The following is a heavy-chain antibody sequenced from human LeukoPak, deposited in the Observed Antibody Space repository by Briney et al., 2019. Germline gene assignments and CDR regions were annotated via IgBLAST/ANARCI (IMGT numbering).Heavy chain of an antibody. D-gene: IGHD3-10*01. Sequence: GGSLRLSCAASGFTFSSYRMNWVRQAPGKGLEWVSYISSSSSTIYYADSVKGRFTISRDNAKNSLYLQMNSLRAEDTALYYCARVGTMVRGVNDYYYMDVWGKGTTVTISS. V-gene: IGHV3-48*01. CDR3: ARVGTMVRGVNDYYYMDV. CDR2: ISSSSSTI. J-gene: IGHJ6*03. CDR1: GFTFSSYR.